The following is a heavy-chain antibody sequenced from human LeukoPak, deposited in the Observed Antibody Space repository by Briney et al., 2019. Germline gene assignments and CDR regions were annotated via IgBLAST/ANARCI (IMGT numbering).Heavy chain of an antibody. J-gene: IGHJ4*02. Sequence: PSETLSLTCTVSGGSISGSYYWVWIRQPPGKGLEWIGSIYYGGRIYYNPSLKSRVTISVDTSKNHFSLELTSVTAADTAVYYCARERREQLLPPYTRLVNYLDYWGQGTLVTVSS. V-gene: IGHV4-39*07. D-gene: IGHD2-15*01. CDR3: ARERREQLLPPYTRLVNYLDY. CDR1: GGSISGSYY. CDR2: IYYGGRI.